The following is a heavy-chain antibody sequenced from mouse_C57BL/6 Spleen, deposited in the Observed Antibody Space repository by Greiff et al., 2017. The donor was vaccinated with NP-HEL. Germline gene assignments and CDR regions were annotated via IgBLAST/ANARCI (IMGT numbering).Heavy chain of an antibody. V-gene: IGHV1-59*01. CDR3: AKSTVVPFDY. J-gene: IGHJ2*01. CDR2: IDPSDSYT. Sequence: VQLQQPGAELVRPGTSVKLSCKASGYTFTSYWMPWVKQRPGQGLEWIGVIDPSDSYTNYNQKFKGKATLTVDTSSSTAYMQLSSLTSEDSAVYYCAKSTVVPFDYWGQGTTLTVSS. D-gene: IGHD1-1*01. CDR1: GYTFTSYW.